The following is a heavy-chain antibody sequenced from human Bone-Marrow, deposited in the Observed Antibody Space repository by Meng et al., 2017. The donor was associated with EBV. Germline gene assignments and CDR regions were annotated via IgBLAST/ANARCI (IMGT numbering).Heavy chain of an antibody. Sequence: QVLIHQWGVGLLTPSETLSLTCAVYGGSFSGYYCSWIRQPPAKGLEWIGEINHSGSTNYNPSLKSRVTISVDTSKNQFSLKLSSVTAADTAVYYCASWASSIAARPPYYWGQGTLVTVSS. CDR2: INHSGST. CDR3: ASWASSIAARPPYY. V-gene: IGHV4-34*01. D-gene: IGHD6-6*01. J-gene: IGHJ4*02. CDR1: GGSFSGYY.